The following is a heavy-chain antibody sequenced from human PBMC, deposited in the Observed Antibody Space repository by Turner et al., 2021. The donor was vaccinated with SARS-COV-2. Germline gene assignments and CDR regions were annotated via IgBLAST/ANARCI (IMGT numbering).Heavy chain of an antibody. D-gene: IGHD3-10*01. V-gene: IGHV1-18*01. J-gene: IGHJ6*02. CDR3: ARAYGSGSYGHYYGMDV. CDR1: GYTFTSYG. Sequence: QVQLVQPGAEVKKPGASLKVPCKASGYTFTSYGISWVRQAPGQGLEWMGWISAYNGYTNYAQKLQGRVTMTTDTSTSTAYMELRSLRSDDTAVYYCARAYGSGSYGHYYGMDVWGQGTTVTVSS. CDR2: ISAYNGYT.